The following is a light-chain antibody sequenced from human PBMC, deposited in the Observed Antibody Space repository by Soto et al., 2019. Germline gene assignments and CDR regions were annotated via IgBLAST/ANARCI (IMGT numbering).Light chain of an antibody. Sequence: EVVLTQSPGTLSFSRGERATLSCRARERIYSAYLGWYQQKPGQAPRLLIYGTSSRATGIPDRFSGSGSGTDFTLTISRLEPEDFAVYYCQQYGNSPITFGQGTRLEIK. V-gene: IGKV3-20*01. CDR2: GTS. J-gene: IGKJ5*01. CDR3: QQYGNSPIT. CDR1: ERIYSAY.